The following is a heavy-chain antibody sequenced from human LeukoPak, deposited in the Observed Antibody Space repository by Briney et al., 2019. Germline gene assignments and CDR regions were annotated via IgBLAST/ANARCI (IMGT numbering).Heavy chain of an antibody. D-gene: IGHD6-19*01. CDR2: INAGTGKT. CDR1: GYRFTSDMYA. V-gene: IGHV1-3*01. Sequence: ASVKVSCKASGYRFTSDMYAIHWMRQAPGHRLEWLGYINAGTGKTMYSQKFQGRVIITGDTYASTVSMELSSLTSEDTATYYCARDSDSSGWSWVYWGQGTLLIVSS. J-gene: IGHJ4*02. CDR3: ARDSDSSGWSWVY.